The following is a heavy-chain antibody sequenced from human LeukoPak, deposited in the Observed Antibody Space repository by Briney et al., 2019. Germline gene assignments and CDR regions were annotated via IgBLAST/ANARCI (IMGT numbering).Heavy chain of an antibody. CDR3: ARDRLGSYYYYYYYGMDV. V-gene: IGHV3-74*01. D-gene: IGHD3-10*01. J-gene: IGHJ6*02. CDR2: INSDGSST. CDR1: GFTFSSYW. Sequence: GGSLRLSCAASGFTFSSYWMHWVRQAPGKGLVWVSRINSDGSSTSYADSVKGRFTISRDNAKNTLYLQMNSPRAEDTAVYYCARDRLGSYYYYYYYGMDVWGQGTTVTVSS.